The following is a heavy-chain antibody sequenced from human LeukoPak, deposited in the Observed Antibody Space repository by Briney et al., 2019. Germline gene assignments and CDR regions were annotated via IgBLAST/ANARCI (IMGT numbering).Heavy chain of an antibody. J-gene: IGHJ4*02. CDR1: GGSFSGYY. CDR2: INQSGST. V-gene: IGHV4-34*01. Sequence: PSETLSLTCAVYGGSFSGYYWSWIRQPPGKGLEWIGEINQSGSTNYNPSLKSRVTISVDTSKNRFSLKLSSVTAADTAVYYCARRVRFGDGWVFDSWGRGTPVTVSS. D-gene: IGHD5-24*01. CDR3: ARRVRFGDGWVFDS.